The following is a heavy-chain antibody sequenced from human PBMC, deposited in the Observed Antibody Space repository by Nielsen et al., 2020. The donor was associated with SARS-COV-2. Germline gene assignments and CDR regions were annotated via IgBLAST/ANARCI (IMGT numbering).Heavy chain of an antibody. CDR2: ISSNGGST. V-gene: IGHV3-64*01. J-gene: IGHJ4*02. D-gene: IGHD6-13*01. Sequence: GGSLRLSCAASGFTFSSYAMHWVRRAPGKGLEYVSAISSNGGSTYYANSVKGRFTISRDNSKNTLYLQMGSLRAEDMAVYYCAREAAAGPFDYWGQGTLVTVSS. CDR3: AREAAAGPFDY. CDR1: GFTFSSYA.